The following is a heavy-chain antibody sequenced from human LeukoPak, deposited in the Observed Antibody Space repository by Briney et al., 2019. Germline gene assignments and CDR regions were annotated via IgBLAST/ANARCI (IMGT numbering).Heavy chain of an antibody. V-gene: IGHV4-39*01. Sequence: PSETLSLTCSVSGGSINNRNYYWCWVRQPPGKELEWIGHIYFGGSTFYNPSLKSRLTMSIDTSKDQFSLNINSVAAADTAVYYCARLPVYFGKGYFDSWGRGTLVTVSS. D-gene: IGHD1-14*01. CDR3: ARLPVYFGKGYFDS. CDR1: GGSINNRNYY. J-gene: IGHJ4*02. CDR2: IYFGGST.